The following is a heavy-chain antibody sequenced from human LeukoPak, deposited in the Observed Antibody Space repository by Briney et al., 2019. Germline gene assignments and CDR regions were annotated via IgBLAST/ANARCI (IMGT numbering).Heavy chain of an antibody. Sequence: ASVKVSCKASGYTFTCYYMHWVRQAPGQGLEWMGWINPNSGGTNYAQKFQGRVTMTRDTSISTAYMELSRLRSDDTAVYYCARDSSSGWPKYYFDYWGQGTLVTVSS. V-gene: IGHV1-2*02. D-gene: IGHD6-19*01. CDR3: ARDSSSGWPKYYFDY. CDR1: GYTFTCYY. J-gene: IGHJ4*02. CDR2: INPNSGGT.